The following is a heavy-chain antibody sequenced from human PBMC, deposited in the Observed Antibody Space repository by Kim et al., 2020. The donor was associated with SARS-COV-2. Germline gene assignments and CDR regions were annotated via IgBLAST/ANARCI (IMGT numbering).Heavy chain of an antibody. CDR2: IYTSGST. J-gene: IGHJ5*02. V-gene: IGHV4-61*02. CDR3: ARDLSQEDLRGWFDP. D-gene: IGHD3-16*01. CDR1: GGSISSGSYY. Sequence: SETLSLTCTVSGGSISSGSYYWSWIRQPAGKGLEWIGRIYTSGSTNYNPSLKSRVTISVDTSKNQFSLKLSSVTAADTAVYYCARDLSQEDLRGWFDPWGQGTLVTVSS.